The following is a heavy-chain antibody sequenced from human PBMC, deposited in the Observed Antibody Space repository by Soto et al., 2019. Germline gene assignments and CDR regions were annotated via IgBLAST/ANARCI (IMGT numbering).Heavy chain of an antibody. CDR1: GFTFSSYA. CDR2: ISGSGGST. J-gene: IGHJ3*02. CDR3: AKDEGIAAAGILDAFDI. V-gene: IGHV3-23*01. D-gene: IGHD6-13*01. Sequence: GGSLRLSCAASGFTFSSYAMSWVRQAPGKGLEWVSAISGSGGSTYYADSVKGRFTISTDNSKNTLYLQMNSLRAEDTAVYYCAKDEGIAAAGILDAFDIWGQGTMXTVSS.